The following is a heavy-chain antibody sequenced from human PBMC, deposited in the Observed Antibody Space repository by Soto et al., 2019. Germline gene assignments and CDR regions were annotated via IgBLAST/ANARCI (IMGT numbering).Heavy chain of an antibody. V-gene: IGHV3-11*01. CDR3: ARGTALHPPELFG. J-gene: IGHJ4*02. CDR1: GFTFSDYY. D-gene: IGHD1-7*01. CDR2: ISSSGSTI. Sequence: SGGSLRLSCAASGFTFSDYYMSWIRQAPGKGLEWVSYISSSGSTIYYADSVKGRFTISRDNAKNSLYLQMNSLRAEDTAVYYCARGTALHPPELFGWGQGTLVTVSS.